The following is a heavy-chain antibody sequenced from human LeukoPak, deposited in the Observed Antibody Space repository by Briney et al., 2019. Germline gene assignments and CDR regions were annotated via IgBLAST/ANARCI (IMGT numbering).Heavy chain of an antibody. CDR3: TTDSPAVGATVL. D-gene: IGHD1-26*01. J-gene: IGHJ4*02. CDR2: IKSKTEGGTT. V-gene: IGHV3-15*01. Sequence: GGSLRLSCAASGFTFSNAWMSWVRQAPGKGLEWVGRIKSKTEGGTTDYAAPVKGRFTISRDDSKNTLYLQMNSLKTEDTAVYYCTTDSPAVGATVLWGQGTLVTVSS. CDR1: GFTFSNAW.